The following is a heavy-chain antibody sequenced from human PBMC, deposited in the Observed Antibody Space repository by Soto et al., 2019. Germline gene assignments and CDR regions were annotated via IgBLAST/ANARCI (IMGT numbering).Heavy chain of an antibody. Sequence: QVQLQESGPGLVKPSQTLSLTCTVSGGSISSGGYYWSWIRQHPGKGLEWIGYIYYSGSTYYNPSLKSRVTIAVDTSKNQFSLKLSSVTAADTAVYYCARGGGPRTKADWLLYCDYWGQGTLVTVSS. CDR2: IYYSGST. V-gene: IGHV4-31*03. CDR3: ARGGGPRTKADWLLYCDY. D-gene: IGHD3-9*01. CDR1: GGSISSGGYY. J-gene: IGHJ4*02.